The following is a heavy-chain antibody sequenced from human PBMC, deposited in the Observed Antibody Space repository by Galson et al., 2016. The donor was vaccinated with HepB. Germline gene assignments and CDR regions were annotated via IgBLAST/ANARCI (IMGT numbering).Heavy chain of an antibody. CDR1: GFIFRRSA. Sequence: SLRLSCAASGFIFRRSAMRWVRQAPGKGLEWVSTMSASGGSIYYADSVKGRFTISRDNSQNILYLQMNSLRAEDTAVFFCAKEFLDTDMADNYYFGMDVWGQGTTVTVSS. V-gene: IGHV3-23*01. CDR3: AKEFLDTDMADNYYFGMDV. J-gene: IGHJ6*02. D-gene: IGHD5-18*01. CDR2: MSASGGSI.